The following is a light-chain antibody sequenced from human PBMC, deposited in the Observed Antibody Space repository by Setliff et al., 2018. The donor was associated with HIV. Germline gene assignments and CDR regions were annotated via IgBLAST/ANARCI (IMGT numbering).Light chain of an antibody. CDR1: QAIGNY. J-gene: IGKJ3*01. V-gene: IGKV1-9*01. Sequence: DIQLTQSPSFLSASVGDRVTITCRASQAIGNYLAWYQQKPGKAPQLLIYSASTLHSGVPSRFSGYESGTNFALIINGLQPEDFATYYCQRVDTYPFSFGPGTKVDIK. CDR3: QRVDTYPFS. CDR2: SAS.